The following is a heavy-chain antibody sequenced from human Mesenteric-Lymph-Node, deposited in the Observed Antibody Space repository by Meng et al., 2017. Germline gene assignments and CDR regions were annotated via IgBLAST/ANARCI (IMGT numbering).Heavy chain of an antibody. CDR3: ATLGLGWSGFDF. D-gene: IGHD6-19*01. Sequence: QVQLQPWCAGLLKPSETLSLTCAVYVGSFSNYYCNCIRQSPGKGLEWIGDVSHGGTTNYNPSLKSRVSISVDTSSNQFSLELTSVTAADTAVYYCATLGLGWSGFDFWGQGTLVTVSS. V-gene: IGHV4-34*01. J-gene: IGHJ4*02. CDR2: VSHGGTT. CDR1: VGSFSNYY.